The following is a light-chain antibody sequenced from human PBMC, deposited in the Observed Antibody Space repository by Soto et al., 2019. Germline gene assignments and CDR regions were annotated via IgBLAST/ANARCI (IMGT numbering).Light chain of an antibody. CDR1: SSDIGSNT. CDR2: SNN. J-gene: IGLJ1*01. Sequence: QSVLTQPPSASGTPGQRVTISCSGSSSDIGSNTVHWYQQLPGTAPKLLIYSNNQRPSGVPDRFSGSQSGTSASLAISGLQSEDEADYYCAAWDDSLNGDVFGTGTKLTVL. CDR3: AAWDDSLNGDV. V-gene: IGLV1-44*01.